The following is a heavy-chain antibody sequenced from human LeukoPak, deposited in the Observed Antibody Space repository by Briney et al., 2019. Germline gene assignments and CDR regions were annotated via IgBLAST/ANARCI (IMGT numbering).Heavy chain of an antibody. D-gene: IGHD3-9*01. CDR2: INSDGSST. Sequence: GGSLRLSCAASGFTFSSYWMHWVRQAPGKGLVRVSRINSDGSSTSYADSVKGRFTISRDNAKNTLYLQMNSLRAEDTAVYYCEGILTGPDYYYMDVWGKGTTVTVSS. CDR1: GFTFSSYW. J-gene: IGHJ6*03. V-gene: IGHV3-74*01. CDR3: EGILTGPDYYYMDV.